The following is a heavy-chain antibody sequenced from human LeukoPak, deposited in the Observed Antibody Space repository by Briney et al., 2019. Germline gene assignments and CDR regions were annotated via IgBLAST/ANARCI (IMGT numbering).Heavy chain of an antibody. CDR1: GGSFSGYY. V-gene: IGHV4-34*01. CDR2: INHSGST. Sequence: SETLSLTXAVYGGSFSGYYRSWIRQPPGKGLEWIGEINHSGSTNYNPSLKSRVTISVDTSKNQFSLKLSSVTAADTAVYYCARAHYYGSGSYYRLDYWGQGTLVTVSS. J-gene: IGHJ4*02. D-gene: IGHD3-10*01. CDR3: ARAHYYGSGSYYRLDY.